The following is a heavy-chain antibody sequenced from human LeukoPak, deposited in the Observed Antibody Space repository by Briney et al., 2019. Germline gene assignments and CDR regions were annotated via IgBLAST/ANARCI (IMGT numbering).Heavy chain of an antibody. CDR3: AWTHNWNYHDALDI. CDR2: IRYDGSNK. D-gene: IGHD1-7*01. Sequence: GGSLRLSCAASGFTFSSYGMHWVRQAPGKGLEWVAFIRYDGSNKYYADSVKGRFTISRDNSKNTLYLQMNSLRAEDTAVYYCAWTHNWNYHDALDIWGQGTMVTVSS. J-gene: IGHJ3*02. V-gene: IGHV3-30*02. CDR1: GFTFSSYG.